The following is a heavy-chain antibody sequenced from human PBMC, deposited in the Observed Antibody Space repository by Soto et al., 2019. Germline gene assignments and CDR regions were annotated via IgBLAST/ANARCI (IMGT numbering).Heavy chain of an antibody. CDR2: ISYDGSNK. V-gene: IGHV3-30-3*01. CDR1: GSTFSSYA. J-gene: IGHJ6*02. CDR3: ARSKGGATTIDYYYGMDV. D-gene: IGHD1-26*01. Sequence: GGSLRLSCAASGSTFSSYAMHWVRQAPGKGLEWVAVISYDGSNKYYADSVKGRFTISRDNSKNTLYLQMNSLRAEDTAVYYCARSKGGATTIDYYYGMDVWGQGTTVTVSS.